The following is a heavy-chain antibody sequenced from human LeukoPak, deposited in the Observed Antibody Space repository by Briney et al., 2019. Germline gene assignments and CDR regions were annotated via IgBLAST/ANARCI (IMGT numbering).Heavy chain of an antibody. J-gene: IGHJ6*03. CDR1: GFTFSSYA. V-gene: IGHV3-23*01. D-gene: IGHD2-2*02. CDR2: ISGSGGST. Sequence: GGSLRLSCAASGFTFSSYAMSWVRQAPGKGLEWVSAISGSGGSTYYADSVKGRFTISRDNSKNTLYLQMNSLRAEDTAVYYCANAGVRCSSTSCYMTNYYYYMDVWGKGTTVTVSS. CDR3: ANAGVRCSSTSCYMTNYYYYMDV.